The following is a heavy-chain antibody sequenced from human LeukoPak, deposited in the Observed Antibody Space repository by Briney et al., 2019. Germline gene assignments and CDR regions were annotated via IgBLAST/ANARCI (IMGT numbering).Heavy chain of an antibody. J-gene: IGHJ4*02. CDR1: GFTFTSST. D-gene: IGHD3-3*01. V-gene: IGHV1-58*02. CDR2: IVVGSGNT. Sequence: SVKVSCKASGFTFTSSTMQWVRQARGQRLEWIGWIVVGSGNTNYAQKFQERVTITRDMSTSTAYMELSSLRSEDTAVYYCASNSDGSRYYDFWSGYYTLDYWGQGTLVTVSS. CDR3: ASNSDGSRYYDFWSGYYTLDY.